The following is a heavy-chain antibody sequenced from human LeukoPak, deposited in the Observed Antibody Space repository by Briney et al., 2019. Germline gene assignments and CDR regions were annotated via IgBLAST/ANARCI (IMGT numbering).Heavy chain of an antibody. Sequence: PGRSLRVSCVVSGYTFSRFAMHWVRQAPGKGLEWVAHISFEGGNTYYADSVKGRFTISRDNSENTLYLQMNSLRAEDTVVYYCAKDQWDYYDTSGRPGTLDIWGQGTRDSVPS. V-gene: IGHV3-30*18. J-gene: IGHJ3*02. CDR2: ISFEGGNT. D-gene: IGHD3-22*01. CDR3: AKDQWDYYDTSGRPGTLDI. CDR1: GYTFSRFA.